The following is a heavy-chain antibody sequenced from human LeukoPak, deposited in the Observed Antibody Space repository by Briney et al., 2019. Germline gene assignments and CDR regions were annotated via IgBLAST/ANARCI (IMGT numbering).Heavy chain of an antibody. Sequence: GGSLRLSCEASGFTFSTYAMTWVRQAPGKVLEWVSAIRGRGGRTYYGGSVKGRFTISRDNAKNTLNLQMNSLRADDTAVYYCAKDSGFAYSSSWYRVDAFDIWGQGTMVTVSS. CDR3: AKDSGFAYSSSWYRVDAFDI. CDR1: GFTFSTYA. J-gene: IGHJ3*02. D-gene: IGHD6-13*01. V-gene: IGHV3-23*01. CDR2: IRGRGGRT.